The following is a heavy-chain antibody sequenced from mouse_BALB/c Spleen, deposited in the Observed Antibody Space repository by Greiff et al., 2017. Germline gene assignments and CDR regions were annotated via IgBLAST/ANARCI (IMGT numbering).Heavy chain of an antibody. CDR2: INPYNGAT. Sequence: VQLKESGPELVKPGASVKISCKASGYSFTGYYMHWVKQSHVKSLEWIGRINPYNGATSYNQNFKDKASLTVDKSSSTAYMELHSLTSEDSAVYYCARGEDDYRFAYWGQGTLVTVSA. CDR3: ARGEDDYRFAY. D-gene: IGHD2-4*01. V-gene: IGHV1-31*01. CDR1: GYSFTGYY. J-gene: IGHJ3*01.